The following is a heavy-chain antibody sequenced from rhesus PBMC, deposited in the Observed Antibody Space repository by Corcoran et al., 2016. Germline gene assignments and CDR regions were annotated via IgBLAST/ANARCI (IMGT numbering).Heavy chain of an antibody. V-gene: IGHV3-118*01. CDR1: GFTFSSSA. CDR3: TTDTNEYSKSDY. J-gene: IGHJ4*01. CDR2: IRSKSNNNET. D-gene: IGHD4-23*01. Sequence: EVQLVESGGGLVQPGGSLRLSCAASGFTFSSSAMHWVRQASGKGLEWVGRIRSKSNNNETGYDESVKGRFTISRDDSKNTAYLQINSLKTEDAAVYYCTTDTNEYSKSDYWGQGVLVTVSS.